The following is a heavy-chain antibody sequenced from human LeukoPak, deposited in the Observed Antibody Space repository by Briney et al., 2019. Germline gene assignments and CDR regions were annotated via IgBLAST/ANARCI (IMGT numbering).Heavy chain of an antibody. CDR3: ARDSAYAFDI. J-gene: IGHJ3*02. CDR1: GFTFSNYN. V-gene: IGHV3-48*02. D-gene: IGHD6-19*01. CDR2: ITSRSSSI. Sequence: PGGSLRLSCAASGFTFSNYNMNWVRQAPGKGLEWVSYITSRSSSIYYADSVKGRFTISRDNAQNSLYLQMNSLRDEDTAVYYCARDSAYAFDIWGQGTKVTVSS.